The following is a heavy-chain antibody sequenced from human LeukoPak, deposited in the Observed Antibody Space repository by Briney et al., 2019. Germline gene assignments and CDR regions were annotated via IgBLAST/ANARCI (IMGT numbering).Heavy chain of an antibody. Sequence: SETLSLTCAVYGGSFSGYYWSWIRQPPGKGLEWIGEINHSGSTNYNPSLKSRVTLSVDTSKNQFSLKLSSVTAADTAVYYCARVGCSGGSCYHRRRDPFDYWGQGTLVTVSS. V-gene: IGHV4-34*01. CDR3: ARVGCSGGSCYHRRRDPFDY. D-gene: IGHD2-15*01. CDR2: INHSGST. J-gene: IGHJ4*02. CDR1: GGSFSGYY.